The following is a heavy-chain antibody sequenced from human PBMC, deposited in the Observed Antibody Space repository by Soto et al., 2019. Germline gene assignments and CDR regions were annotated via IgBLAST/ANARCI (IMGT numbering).Heavy chain of an antibody. Sequence: QVQLVQSGAEVKKPGSSMKVSCKASGGTFSTYAISWVRQAPGQGLEWMGGTIPLFGTANYAQKFQGRVMITADESTSTAYMELSSLRSEDAAVYYCAQTLGSAVAGPGRFDLWGRGTLSTVSS. V-gene: IGHV1-69*12. D-gene: IGHD6-19*01. CDR1: GGTFSTYA. CDR3: AQTLGSAVAGPGRFDL. J-gene: IGHJ2*01. CDR2: TIPLFGTA.